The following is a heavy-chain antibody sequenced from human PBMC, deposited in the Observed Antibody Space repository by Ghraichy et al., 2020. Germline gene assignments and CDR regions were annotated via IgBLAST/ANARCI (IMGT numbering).Heavy chain of an antibody. Sequence: GGSLRLSCAASGFSFSSYAMSWVRQAPGKGLEWVSAISGGGTSTYYADSVKGRFTISRDNSKNTLYLQMNSLRAEDTAVYYCAKAYSSGWYSLAPNAFNIWCQGTMVTVSS. CDR2: ISGGGTST. V-gene: IGHV3-23*01. CDR3: AKAYSSGWYSLAPNAFNI. CDR1: GFSFSSYA. D-gene: IGHD6-19*01. J-gene: IGHJ3*02.